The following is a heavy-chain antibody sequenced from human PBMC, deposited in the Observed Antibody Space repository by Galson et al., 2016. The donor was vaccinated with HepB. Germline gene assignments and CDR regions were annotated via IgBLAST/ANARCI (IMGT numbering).Heavy chain of an antibody. CDR3: ARYCSSSSCELAAYYYYYYGMDV. D-gene: IGHD2-2*01. J-gene: IGHJ6*02. Sequence: SLRLSCAASGFTFSAYYMSWIRQAPGRGLEWISYISGSAIYYADSVKGRFTISRDNSKDSLYLQMNSLRAEDTAVYYCARYCSSSSCELAAYYYYYYGMDVWGQGTTVTVSS. V-gene: IGHV3-11*01. CDR1: GFTFSAYY. CDR2: ISGSAI.